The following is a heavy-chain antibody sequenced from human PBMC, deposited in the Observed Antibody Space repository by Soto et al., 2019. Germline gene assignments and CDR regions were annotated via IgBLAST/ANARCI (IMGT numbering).Heavy chain of an antibody. CDR3: ARASWDDFCLNWFDP. CDR1: GFSLSTSGVG. CDR2: IYWDDDK. V-gene: IGHV2-5*02. Sequence: SGPTLVNPTQTLTLTCTFSGFSLSTSGVGVGWIRQPPGKALEWLALIYWDDDKRYSPSLKSRLTITKDTSKNQVVLTMTNMDPVDTATYYCARASWDDFCLNWFDPWGQGTLVTVSS. D-gene: IGHD3-3*01. J-gene: IGHJ5*02.